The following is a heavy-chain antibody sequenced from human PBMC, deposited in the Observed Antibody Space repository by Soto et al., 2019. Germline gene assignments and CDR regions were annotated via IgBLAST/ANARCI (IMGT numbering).Heavy chain of an antibody. Sequence: QAPGKGLEWVSSISSSSSYIYYADSVKGRFTISRDNAKNSLYLQMNSLRAEDTAVYYCARADTAMVIGGYYFDYWGQGTLVTVSS. CDR3: ARADTAMVIGGYYFDY. CDR2: ISSSSSYI. J-gene: IGHJ4*02. V-gene: IGHV3-21*01. D-gene: IGHD5-18*01.